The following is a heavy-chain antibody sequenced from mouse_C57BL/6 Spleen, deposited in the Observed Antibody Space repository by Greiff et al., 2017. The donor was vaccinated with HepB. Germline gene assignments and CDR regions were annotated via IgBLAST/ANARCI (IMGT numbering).Heavy chain of an antibody. CDR1: GYTFTSYW. Sequence: QVQLQQPGAELVKPGASVKLSCKASGYTFTSYWMHWVKQRPGQGLEWIGMIHPNSGSTNYNEKFKSKATLTVDKSSSTAYMQLSSLTSEDSAVYYCARPGSTMVTTDPAYWGQGTLVTVSA. CDR2: IHPNSGST. CDR3: ARPGSTMVTTDPAY. V-gene: IGHV1-64*01. D-gene: IGHD2-2*01. J-gene: IGHJ3*01.